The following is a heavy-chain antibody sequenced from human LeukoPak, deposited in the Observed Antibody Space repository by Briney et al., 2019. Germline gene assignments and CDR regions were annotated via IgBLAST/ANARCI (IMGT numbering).Heavy chain of an antibody. V-gene: IGHV3-23*01. CDR3: AKALEQETVIALDS. D-gene: IGHD6-13*01. CDR1: GFTFSTYA. CDR2: ISGSGGST. Sequence: GGSLRLSCAASGFTFSTYAMSWVRQAPGKGLEWVSAISGSGGSTYYADSVKGRFTVSRDNSKNTLYLQMNSLRAEDTSIYFCAKALEQETVIALDSWGQGTLVTVSS. J-gene: IGHJ4*02.